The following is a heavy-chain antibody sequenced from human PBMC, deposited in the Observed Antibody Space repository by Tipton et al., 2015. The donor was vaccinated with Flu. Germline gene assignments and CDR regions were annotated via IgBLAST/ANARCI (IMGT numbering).Heavy chain of an antibody. CDR1: GFTFSSFA. CDR3: AKGPRDYYDSSGSV. J-gene: IGHJ4*02. CDR2: ISGSGDYT. V-gene: IGHV3-23*01. D-gene: IGHD3-22*01. Sequence: SLRLSCAASGFTFSSFAMNWVRQAPGKGLEWFAAISGSGDYTYSADSVKGRFTISRDNSKNTLYLQMNSLRAEDTAVYYCAKGPRDYYDSSGSVWGQGTLVTVPS.